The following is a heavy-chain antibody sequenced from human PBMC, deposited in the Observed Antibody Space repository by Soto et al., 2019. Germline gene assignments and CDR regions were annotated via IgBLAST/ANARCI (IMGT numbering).Heavy chain of an antibody. V-gene: IGHV4-31*03. CDR1: GGSIRSGGYY. CDR3: ARGPKARITMIVVAVGFDP. J-gene: IGHJ5*02. D-gene: IGHD3-22*01. Sequence: PSETLSLTCTVSGGSIRSGGYYWSWIRQHPGKGLEWIGYISYSGSTYYNPSLKSRVSIAVDTSKNQFSLKLTSVTAADTAVYYCARGPKARITMIVVAVGFDPWGQGTLVTVSS. CDR2: ISYSGST.